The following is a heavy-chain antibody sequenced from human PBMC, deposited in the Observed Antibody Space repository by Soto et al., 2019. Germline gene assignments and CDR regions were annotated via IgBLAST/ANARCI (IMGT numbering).Heavy chain of an antibody. D-gene: IGHD5-12*01. V-gene: IGHV3-7*01. CDR1: GFTFSNYG. CDR3: ARALINQWLNAFDI. Sequence: PGGSLRLSCAASGFTFSNYGIHWVRQAPGKGLEWVANITQDGSEKYYVDSVKGRFTISRDNAKNSLYLQMNSLRAEDTAVYYCARALINQWLNAFDIWGQGTMVTVSS. J-gene: IGHJ3*02. CDR2: ITQDGSEK.